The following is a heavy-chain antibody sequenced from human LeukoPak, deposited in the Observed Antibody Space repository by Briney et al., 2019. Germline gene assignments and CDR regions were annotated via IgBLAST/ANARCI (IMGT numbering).Heavy chain of an antibody. CDR3: ARLTRLSTSPDRYYLDY. Sequence: TSETLSLTCTVSGDSISSYYWSWVRQPPGKGLEWIGYIYTSEGTNYIPSLKGRVTISIDTSKNQFSLKLSSVTAADSAVYYCARLTRLSTSPDRYYLDYWGQGTLVTVSS. CDR2: IYTSEGT. V-gene: IGHV4-4*09. J-gene: IGHJ4*02. D-gene: IGHD6-6*01. CDR1: GDSISSYY.